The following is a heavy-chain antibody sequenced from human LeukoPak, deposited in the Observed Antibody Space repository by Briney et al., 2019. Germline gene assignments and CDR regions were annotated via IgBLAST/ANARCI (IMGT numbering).Heavy chain of an antibody. J-gene: IGHJ4*02. D-gene: IGHD3-9*01. CDR1: GGSISSGGYY. CDR3: ARGTPAPADWSFDY. V-gene: IGHV4-61*08. CDR2: IYYSGST. Sequence: SETLSLTCTVSGGSISSGGYYWSWIRQHPGKGLEWIGYIYYSGSTNYNPSLKSRVTISVDTSKNQFSLKLSSVTAADTAVYYCARGTPAPADWSFDYWGQGTLVTVSS.